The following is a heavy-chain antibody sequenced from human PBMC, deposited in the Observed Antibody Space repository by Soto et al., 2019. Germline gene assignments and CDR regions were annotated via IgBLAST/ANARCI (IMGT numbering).Heavy chain of an antibody. Sequence: GGSLRLSCAASGFTFSSYAMHWVRQAPGKGLEWVAVIPYDGSNKYYADSVKGRFTISRDNSKNTLYLQMNSLRAEDTAVYYCARDLGMATIPDYFDYWGQGTLVTVSS. V-gene: IGHV3-30-3*01. CDR2: IPYDGSNK. CDR3: ARDLGMATIPDYFDY. CDR1: GFTFSSYA. J-gene: IGHJ4*02. D-gene: IGHD5-12*01.